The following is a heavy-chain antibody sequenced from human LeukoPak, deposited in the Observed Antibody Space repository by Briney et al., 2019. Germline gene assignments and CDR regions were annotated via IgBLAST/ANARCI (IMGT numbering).Heavy chain of an antibody. Sequence: SETLSLTCTVSGGSISTYSWSWIRQPPGKGLEWIGYIYSSGSTNYNPSLKSRVTISVDTSKNQFSLKLSSVTAADTAVYYCVRKVAAAGTQYFQHWGQGTLVTVSS. D-gene: IGHD6-13*01. J-gene: IGHJ1*01. V-gene: IGHV4-4*09. CDR1: GGSISTYS. CDR3: VRKVAAAGTQYFQH. CDR2: IYSSGST.